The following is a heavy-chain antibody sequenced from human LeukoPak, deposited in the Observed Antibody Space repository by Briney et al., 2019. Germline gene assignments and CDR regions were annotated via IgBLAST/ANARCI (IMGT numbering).Heavy chain of an antibody. J-gene: IGHJ4*02. CDR3: ARVGVVRGRRSYCFDY. CDR2: INGSGGST. V-gene: IGHV3-23*01. Sequence: GGSLRLSCAASGFTFSSYAMSWVRQAPGKGLEWVSAINGSGGSTYYADSVKGRFTISRDNSKNTLYLQMNSLRAEDTAVYYCARVGVVRGRRSYCFDYWGQGTLVTVSS. D-gene: IGHD3-10*01. CDR1: GFTFSSYA.